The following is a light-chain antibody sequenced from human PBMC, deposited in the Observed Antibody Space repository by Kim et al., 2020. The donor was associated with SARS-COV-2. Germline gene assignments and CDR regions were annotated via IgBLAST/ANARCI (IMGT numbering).Light chain of an antibody. CDR2: QDS. CDR3: QAWDSIAVV. Sequence: SYELTQPPSVSVSPGQTASIPCSGDKLGDKYACWYQQKPGQSPVLVIYQDSKRPSGIPERFPGSNSGNTATLTISGTQAMDEADYYCQAWDSIAVVFGGG. J-gene: IGLJ2*01. CDR1: KLGDKY. V-gene: IGLV3-1*01.